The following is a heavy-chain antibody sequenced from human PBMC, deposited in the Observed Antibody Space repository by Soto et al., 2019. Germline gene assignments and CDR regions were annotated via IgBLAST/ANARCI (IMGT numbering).Heavy chain of an antibody. CDR3: TRDSPPPPYFAYYGMDV. CDR1: GASISSGDFH. J-gene: IGHJ6*02. D-gene: IGHD3-10*01. Sequence: QVQLQESGPGLVKPSETLSLTCAVSGASISSGDFHWTWIRQRPGEGLEWIGYIDFSGRTYYNPSLRRRLCISVDTAPDHFPLGLDSMTAADTAVYYCTRDSPPPPYFAYYGMDVWGQGTTVTVSS. V-gene: IGHV4-31*11. CDR2: IDFSGRT.